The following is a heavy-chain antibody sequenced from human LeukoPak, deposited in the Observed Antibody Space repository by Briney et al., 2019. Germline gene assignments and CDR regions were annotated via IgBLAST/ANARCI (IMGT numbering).Heavy chain of an antibody. J-gene: IGHJ4*02. CDR1: GVTFSSYA. V-gene: IGHV3-23*01. CDR3: AKDEDSDFIVAYFDY. Sequence: GGSLRLSCAASGVTFSSYAMSWIRQAPGKGLELVSAISGSCGSTYYADSVKSRFTISRDNSKNTPYLQMNRLRAEDTAAYSCAKDEDSDFIVAYFDYWGQGTLVTVSS. D-gene: IGHD1-26*01. CDR2: ISGSCGST.